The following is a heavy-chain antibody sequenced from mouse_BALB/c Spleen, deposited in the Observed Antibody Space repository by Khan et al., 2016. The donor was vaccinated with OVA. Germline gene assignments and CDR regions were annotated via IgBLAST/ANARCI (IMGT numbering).Heavy chain of an antibody. CDR1: GFTFSSFA. D-gene: IGHD2-2*01. CDR2: ISTGGHYT. Sequence: EVELVESGGGVVKPGGSLKLSCSASGFTFSSFAMSWVRQTPEKRLEWVAPISTGGHYTFSPDSVKGRFTISRDNARNTLYLQLSSLRSEDTAMYYCARSLVDYYAMDDWGQGTSVTVSS. V-gene: IGHV5-9-3*01. J-gene: IGHJ4*01. CDR3: ARSLVDYYAMDD.